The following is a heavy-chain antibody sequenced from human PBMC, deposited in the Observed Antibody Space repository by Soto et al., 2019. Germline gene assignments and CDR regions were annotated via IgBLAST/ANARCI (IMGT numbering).Heavy chain of an antibody. J-gene: IGHJ4*02. Sequence: EVQLLESGGGLVQPGGSLRLSCAASGFTFSSYAMSWVRQAPGKGLEWVSAISGSGGSTYYADSVKGRFTISRDNSKNTLYLQMNSLRAEDTAVYYCAKVRITFGGVIAHRFLDYWGQGPLVTVSS. D-gene: IGHD3-16*02. CDR3: AKVRITFGGVIAHRFLDY. CDR1: GFTFSSYA. V-gene: IGHV3-23*01. CDR2: ISGSGGST.